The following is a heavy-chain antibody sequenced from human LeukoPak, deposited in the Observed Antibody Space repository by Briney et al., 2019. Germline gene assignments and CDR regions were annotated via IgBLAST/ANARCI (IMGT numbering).Heavy chain of an antibody. Sequence: SVKVSCKASGGTFIHYSISWVRQAPGQGLEWMGGIIPVFGTTNYAQKFQGRVTITADESTSTAYMELSSLRSEDTAVYYCARGNSIVATMSRFDYWGQGTLVTVSS. J-gene: IGHJ4*02. CDR2: IIPVFGTT. V-gene: IGHV1-69*01. CDR3: ARGNSIVATMSRFDY. CDR1: GGTFIHYS. D-gene: IGHD5-12*01.